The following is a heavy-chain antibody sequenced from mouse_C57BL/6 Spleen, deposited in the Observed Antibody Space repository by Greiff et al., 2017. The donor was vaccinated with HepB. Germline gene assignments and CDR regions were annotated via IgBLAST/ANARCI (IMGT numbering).Heavy chain of an antibody. Sequence: EVQRVESGPGLVKPSQSLSLTCSVTGYSITSGYYWNWIRQFPGNKLEWMGYISYDGSNNYNPSLKNRISITRDTSKNQFFLKLNSVTTEDTATYYCARSGSSYDWYFDVWGTGTTVTVSS. CDR2: ISYDGSN. CDR1: GYSITSGYY. V-gene: IGHV3-6*01. J-gene: IGHJ1*03. D-gene: IGHD1-1*01. CDR3: ARSGSSYDWYFDV.